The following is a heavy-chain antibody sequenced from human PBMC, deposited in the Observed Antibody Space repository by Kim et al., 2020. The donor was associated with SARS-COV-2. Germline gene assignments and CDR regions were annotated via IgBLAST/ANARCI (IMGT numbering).Heavy chain of an antibody. V-gene: IGHV7-4-1*02. CDR3: ARGGNYDFWSGQRFTYYYYGMDV. Sequence: ASVKVSCKASGYTFTSYAMNWVRQAPGQGLEWMGWINTNTGNPTYAQGFTGRFVFSLDTSVSTAYLQISSLKAEDTAVYYCARGGNYDFWSGQRFTYYYYGMDVWGQGTTVTVSS. J-gene: IGHJ6*02. CDR2: INTNTGNP. CDR1: GYTFTSYA. D-gene: IGHD3-3*01.